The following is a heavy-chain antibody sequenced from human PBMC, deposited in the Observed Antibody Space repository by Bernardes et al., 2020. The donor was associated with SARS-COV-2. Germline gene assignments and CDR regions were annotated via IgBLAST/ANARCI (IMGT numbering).Heavy chain of an antibody. CDR2: LKQDETEK. Sequence: GGSLRLSCAASGITFPNYAMHWVRQAPGKGLEWVANLKQDETEKYYVDSVEGRFTISRDNVKSSLYLQMTDLRAEDTAVYYCARLGLGGTEDREYTGMDVWGQGTTVTVSS. V-gene: IGHV3-7*01. D-gene: IGHD5-18*01. CDR1: GITFPNYA. CDR3: ARLGLGGTEDREYTGMDV. J-gene: IGHJ6*02.